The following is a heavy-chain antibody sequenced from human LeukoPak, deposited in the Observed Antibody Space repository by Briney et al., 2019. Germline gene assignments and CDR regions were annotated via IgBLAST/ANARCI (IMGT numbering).Heavy chain of an antibody. J-gene: IGHJ6*02. D-gene: IGHD3-10*01. CDR2: ISYDGSNK. V-gene: IGHV3-30*18. CDR3: AKVIPGSGSYAYYYYYYGMDV. CDR1: GFTFSSYG. Sequence: GGSLRLSCAASGFTFSSYGMPWVRQAPGKGLEWVAVISYDGSNKYYADSVKGRFTISRDNSKNTLYLQMNSLRAEDTAVYYCAKVIPGSGSYAYYYYYYGMDVWGQGTTVTVSS.